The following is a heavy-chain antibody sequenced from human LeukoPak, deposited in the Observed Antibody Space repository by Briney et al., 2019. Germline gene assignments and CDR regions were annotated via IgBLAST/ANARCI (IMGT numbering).Heavy chain of an antibody. V-gene: IGHV3-11*01. CDR1: GFTFSDYY. J-gene: IGHJ6*02. CDR2: ISSSGSTI. CDR3: ARGQAGRHIVVVTATPYYYYGMDV. D-gene: IGHD2-21*02. Sequence: GGSLRLSCAASGFTFSDYYMSWIRQAPGKGLEWVSYISSSGSTIYYADSVKGRFTISRDNAKNSLYLQMNSLRAEDTAVYYCARGQAGRHIVVVTATPYYYYGMDVWGQGTTVTVSS.